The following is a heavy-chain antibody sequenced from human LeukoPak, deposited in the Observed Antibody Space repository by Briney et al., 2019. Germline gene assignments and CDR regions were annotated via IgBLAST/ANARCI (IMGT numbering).Heavy chain of an antibody. CDR3: ARDRAMVDFWSGYYGMDV. CDR2: IYYSGST. J-gene: IGHJ6*02. Sequence: SETLSLTCTVSGGSISSYYGSWIRHPPGKGLEWIGYIYYSGSTNYNPYLKSRVTISVDTSKNQFSLKLSFVTAADTAVYYCARDRAMVDFWSGYYGMDVWGQGTTVTVSS. CDR1: GGSISSYY. D-gene: IGHD3-3*01. V-gene: IGHV4-59*12.